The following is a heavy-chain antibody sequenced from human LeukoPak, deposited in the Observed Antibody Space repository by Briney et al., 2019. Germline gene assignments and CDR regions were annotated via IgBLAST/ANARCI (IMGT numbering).Heavy chain of an antibody. V-gene: IGHV3-23*01. CDR2: ISGGGGST. CDR1: GLTFSSYV. CDR3: AKNGGYSSSWYGDY. D-gene: IGHD6-13*01. Sequence: PGGSLRLSCAASGLTFSSYVMSWVRQAPGKGLEWVSAISGGGGSTYYADSVKGRFTISRDDSKNTLYLQMNNLRAEDTAVYYCAKNGGYSSSWYGDYWGQGTLVTVSS. J-gene: IGHJ4*02.